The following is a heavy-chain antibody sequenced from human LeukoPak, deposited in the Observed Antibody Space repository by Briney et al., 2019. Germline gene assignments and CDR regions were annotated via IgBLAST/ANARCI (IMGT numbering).Heavy chain of an antibody. CDR1: GFPFSSYW. Sequence: GGSLRLSRAASGFPFSSYWMFWVRQAPGKGLVWVSRINSDGGRASYADSVKGRFTISRDNAKNTLYLQMNSLRAEDTAVYYCAIEGYSGYDRGYWGQGTLVTVSS. CDR3: AIEGYSGYDRGY. J-gene: IGHJ4*02. CDR2: INSDGGRA. D-gene: IGHD5-12*01. V-gene: IGHV3-74*01.